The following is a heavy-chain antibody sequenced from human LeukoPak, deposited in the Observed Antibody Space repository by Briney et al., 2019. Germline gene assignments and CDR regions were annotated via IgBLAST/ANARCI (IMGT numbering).Heavy chain of an antibody. CDR2: INHSGST. D-gene: IGHD5-12*01. V-gene: IGHV4-34*01. CDR3: ARSLVRLRHYYGMDV. Sequence: PSETLSLTCAVYGGSFSGYYWSWIRQPPGKGLEWIGEINHSGSTNYNPSLKSRVTISVDTSKNQFSLKLSSGTAADTAVYYCARSLVRLRHYYGMDVWGKGTTVTVSS. CDR1: GGSFSGYY. J-gene: IGHJ6*04.